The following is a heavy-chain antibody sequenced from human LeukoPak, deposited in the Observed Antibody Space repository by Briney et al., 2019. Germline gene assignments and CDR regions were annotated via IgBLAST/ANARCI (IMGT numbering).Heavy chain of an antibody. Sequence: SETLSLTCTVSGGSISSSSYYWGWIRQPPGKGLEWIGSIYYSGSTYYNPSLKSRVTISVDTSKNQFSLKLSSVTAADTAVYYCAREGYGDYVRRADAFDIWGQGTMVTVSS. V-gene: IGHV4-39*02. CDR1: GGSISSSSYY. D-gene: IGHD4-17*01. CDR3: AREGYGDYVRRADAFDI. CDR2: IYYSGST. J-gene: IGHJ3*02.